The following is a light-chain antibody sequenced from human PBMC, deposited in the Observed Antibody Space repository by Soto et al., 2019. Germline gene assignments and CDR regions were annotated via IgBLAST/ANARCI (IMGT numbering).Light chain of an antibody. CDR1: SSDVGAYYS. CDR2: GVT. J-gene: IGLJ1*01. CDR3: SAYSSGSSHYV. V-gene: IGLV2-14*01. Sequence: QSALTQPASVSGSPGQSITISCTGTSSDVGAYYSVSWYQHHPGKAPKLIIYGVTNRPSGVSNRFSGSKSGNTASLTISGLLADDEADYHCSAYSSGSSHYVFGTGTKLTVL.